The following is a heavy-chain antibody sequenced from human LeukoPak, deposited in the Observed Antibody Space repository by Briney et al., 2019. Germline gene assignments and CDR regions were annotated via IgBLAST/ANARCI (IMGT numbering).Heavy chain of an antibody. D-gene: IGHD6-6*01. V-gene: IGHV4-39*01. CDR1: GGAISSSSYY. CDR2: IYYSGST. Sequence: SETLSLTCTVSGGAISSSSYYWGWIRQPPGKGLEWIGSIYYSGSTYYNPSLKSRVTISVDTSKNQFSLKLSSVTAADTAVYYCASNIIAARPLYYYHYMDVWGKGTTVTVSS. CDR3: ASNIIAARPLYYYHYMDV. J-gene: IGHJ6*03.